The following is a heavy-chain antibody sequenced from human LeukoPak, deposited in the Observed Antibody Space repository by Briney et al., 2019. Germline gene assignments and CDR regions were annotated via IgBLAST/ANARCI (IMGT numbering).Heavy chain of an antibody. CDR1: GFTFSSYA. V-gene: IGHV3-23*01. J-gene: IGHJ4*02. D-gene: IGHD2-2*01. CDR2: ISGSGSST. Sequence: GGSLRLSCAASGFTFSSYAMSWVRQAPGKGLEWVSAISGSGSSTYYADSVKGRFTISRDNSKNTLYLQMNSLRAEDTAVYYCAKLPGDVVVPAAMSPPGYWGQGTLVTVSS. CDR3: AKLPGDVVVPAAMSPPGY.